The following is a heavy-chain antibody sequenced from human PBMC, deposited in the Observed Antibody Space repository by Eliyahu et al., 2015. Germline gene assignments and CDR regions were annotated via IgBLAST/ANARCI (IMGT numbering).Heavy chain of an antibody. J-gene: IGHJ4*02. V-gene: IGHV3-7*01. CDR1: GFTFTKYW. CDR2: IKEDGTEK. Sequence: EVQLVESGGGLVQPGGXLRLSCAAXGFTFTKYWXSWVRQAPGKGLEXLANIKEDGTEKNYVDSVKGRFTISRDNAQNSLYLQMSSLRVEDTAVYYCTRDLVVGSSFGVGSDYWGQGILVTVSS. D-gene: IGHD6-6*01. CDR3: TRDLVVGSSFGVGSDY.